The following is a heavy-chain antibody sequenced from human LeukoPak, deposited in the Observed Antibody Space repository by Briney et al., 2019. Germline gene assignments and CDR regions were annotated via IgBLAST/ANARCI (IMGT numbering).Heavy chain of an antibody. D-gene: IGHD3-22*01. CDR3: ARRGHYDTSGADN. CDR1: GYTFTSYY. V-gene: IGHV5-51*01. CDR2: IYPGDSAT. J-gene: IGHJ4*02. Sequence: GVLKISCAGSGYTFTSYYIGWMRQIPGKGLEWVGFIYPGDSATRYSPSFQGQVTISADKSINTPYLQWNSLKASDTAMYYCARRGHYDTSGADNWGQGTLVTVSS.